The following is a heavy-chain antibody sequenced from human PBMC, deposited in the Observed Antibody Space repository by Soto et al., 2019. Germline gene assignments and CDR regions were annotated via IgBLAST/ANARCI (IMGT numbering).Heavy chain of an antibody. Sequence: QVQLQESGPGLVKPSQTLALTCTVSGGSISSRGYYWSWIRQHPGKGLEWLAYIYYTGSTSYNPSLKGRVTILVDTSNNHFSLRLRSVTAADTAVYYCARETLDYCDYGLPYYYMDVWGKGTTVTVSS. CDR1: GGSISSRGYY. J-gene: IGHJ6*03. CDR2: IYYTGST. D-gene: IGHD4-17*01. V-gene: IGHV4-31*03. CDR3: ARETLDYCDYGLPYYYMDV.